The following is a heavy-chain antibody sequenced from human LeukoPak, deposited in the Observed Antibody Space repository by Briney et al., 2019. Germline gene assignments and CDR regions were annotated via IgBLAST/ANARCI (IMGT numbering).Heavy chain of an antibody. J-gene: IGHJ5*01. CDR1: GFTFSSYA. Sequence: PGGSLRLTCAASGFTFSSYAMSWVRQAPGKGLEWVSAISGSGGSAYSADSGKGRFTISRDNSEKTLYLQMSSLRAEDTAVYYCAKDYSVGGSGSYSWFDSWGQGTLVTVSS. V-gene: IGHV3-23*01. D-gene: IGHD3-10*01. CDR3: AKDYSVGGSGSYSWFDS. CDR2: ISGSGGSA.